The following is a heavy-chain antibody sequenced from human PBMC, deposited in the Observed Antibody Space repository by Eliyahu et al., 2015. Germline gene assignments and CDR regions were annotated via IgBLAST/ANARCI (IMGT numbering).Heavy chain of an antibody. J-gene: IGHJ5*02. CDR1: GFTFSTYS. Sequence: EVQLVESGGDLVNPGGSLRLSCAASGFTFSTYSMNWVRQAPGKGLEWVSSISGSSTYIYYADSVKGRFAISRDNAKNSLYLRMNSLRAEDTAVYYCARDSPSSSSGLEFDPWGQGTLVXVSS. D-gene: IGHD6-6*01. CDR2: ISGSSTYI. CDR3: ARDSPSSSSGLEFDP. V-gene: IGHV3-21*01.